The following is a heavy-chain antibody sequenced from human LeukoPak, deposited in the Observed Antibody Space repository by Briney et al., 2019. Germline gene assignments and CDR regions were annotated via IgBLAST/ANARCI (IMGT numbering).Heavy chain of an antibody. V-gene: IGHV3-21*01. J-gene: IGHJ3*02. CDR2: ISSSSSYI. Sequence: GGSLRLSCAASGFTFSSYSMNWVRQAPGKGLEWVSSISSSSSYIYYADSVKGRFTISRDNAKNSLYLQMNSLRAEDTAVYYCARDLFQRRGAFDIWGQGTMVTVSS. D-gene: IGHD2-2*01. CDR3: ARDLFQRRGAFDI. CDR1: GFTFSSYS.